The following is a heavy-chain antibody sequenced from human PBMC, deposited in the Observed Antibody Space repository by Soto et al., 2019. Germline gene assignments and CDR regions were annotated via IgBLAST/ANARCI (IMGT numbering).Heavy chain of an antibody. CDR1: GYTFTSYA. Sequence: ASVKVSCKASGYTFTSYAMHWVRQAPGQRLEWMGWINAGNGNTKYSQKFQGRVTITRDTSASTAYMELSSLRSEDTAVYYCAREMGLAAACTEYSGMDVWGQGTTVTVSS. CDR2: INAGNGNT. J-gene: IGHJ6*02. CDR3: AREMGLAAACTEYSGMDV. V-gene: IGHV1-3*01. D-gene: IGHD6-13*01.